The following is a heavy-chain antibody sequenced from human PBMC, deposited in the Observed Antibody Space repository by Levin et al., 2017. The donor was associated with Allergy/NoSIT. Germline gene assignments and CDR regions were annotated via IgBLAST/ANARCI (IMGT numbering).Heavy chain of an antibody. V-gene: IGHV6-1*01. CDR3: ARGGLQAGTWAAKSYFDY. D-gene: IGHD6-19*01. CDR1: GDSVSSNSAA. CDR2: TYYRSKWYN. J-gene: IGHJ4*02. Sequence: KTSETLSLTCAISGDSVSSNSAAWNWIRQSPSRGLEWLGRTYYRSKWYNDYAVSVKSRITINPDTSKNQFSLQLNSVTPEDTAVYYCARGGLQAGTWAAKSYFDYWGQGTLVTVSS.